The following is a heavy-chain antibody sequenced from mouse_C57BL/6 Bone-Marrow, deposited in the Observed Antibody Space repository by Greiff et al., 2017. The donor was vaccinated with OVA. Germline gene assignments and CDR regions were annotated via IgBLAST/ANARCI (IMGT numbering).Heavy chain of an antibody. V-gene: IGHV5-6*01. CDR1: GFTFSSYG. D-gene: IGHD1-1*01. CDR2: ISSGGSYT. CDR3: ARGYYYGSSYFDY. Sequence: EVQRVESGGDLVKPGGSLKLSCAASGFTFSSYGMSWVRQTPDKRLEWVATISSGGSYTYYPDSVKGRFTISRDNAKNTLYLQMSSLKSEDTAMYYCARGYYYGSSYFDYWGQGTTLTVSS. J-gene: IGHJ2*01.